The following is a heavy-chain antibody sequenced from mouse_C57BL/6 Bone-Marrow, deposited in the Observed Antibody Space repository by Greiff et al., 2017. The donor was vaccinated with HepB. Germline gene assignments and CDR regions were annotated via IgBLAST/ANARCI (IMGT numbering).Heavy chain of an antibody. CDR3: ARSRIYCDYAGWAMDY. J-gene: IGHJ4*01. CDR2: IDPNSGGT. Sequence: QVQLQQPGAELVKPGASVKLSCKASGYTFTSYWMHWVKQRPGRGLEWIGRIDPNSGGTKYNEKFKSKATLTVDKPSSTAYMQLSSLTSEDSAVYYCARSRIYCDYAGWAMDYWGQGTSVTVSS. CDR1: GYTFTSYW. D-gene: IGHD2-4*01. V-gene: IGHV1-72*01.